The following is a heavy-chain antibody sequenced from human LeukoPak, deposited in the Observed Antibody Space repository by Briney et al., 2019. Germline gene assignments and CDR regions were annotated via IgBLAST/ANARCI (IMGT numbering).Heavy chain of an antibody. CDR3: AREDYGGNRXELFDY. CDR2: IYSGGST. V-gene: IGHV3-66*01. D-gene: IGHD4-17*01. CDR1: GFTVSSNY. Sequence: GGSLRLSCAASGFTVSSNYMSWVRQAPGEGLEWVSVIYSGGSTYYADSVKGRFTISRDNSKNTLYLQMNSLRAEDTAVYYCAREDYGGNRXELFDYWGQGTLVTVSS. J-gene: IGHJ4*02.